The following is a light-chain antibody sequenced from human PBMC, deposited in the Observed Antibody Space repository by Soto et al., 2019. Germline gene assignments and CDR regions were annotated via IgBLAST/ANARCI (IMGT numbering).Light chain of an antibody. CDR2: AAS. V-gene: IGKV1-27*01. CDR1: QGISNF. CDR3: QKYSSVIT. J-gene: IGKJ5*01. Sequence: DLQMTQSPSSLSASVGDRVTITCRASQGISNFLAWYQQKPGKVPKLLISAASTLQSGVPSRFSGSGSGTDFTLTITRLQPEDVATYYCQKYSSVITFGQGTRLEIK.